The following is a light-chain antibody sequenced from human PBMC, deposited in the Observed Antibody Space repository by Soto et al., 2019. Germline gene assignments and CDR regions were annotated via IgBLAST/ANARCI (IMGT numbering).Light chain of an antibody. CDR2: GVS. CDR3: QQRSDWPWT. J-gene: IGKJ1*01. CDR1: ESVTNY. V-gene: IGKV3-11*01. Sequence: EIVLTQSPATLSLSPGERGTLSCRASESVTNYLAWYQQKPGQAPRLLVYGVSNRATGIPARFSGGGSGTDFTLTISNLEPEDFAVYYCQQRSDWPWTFVQGTKVDIK.